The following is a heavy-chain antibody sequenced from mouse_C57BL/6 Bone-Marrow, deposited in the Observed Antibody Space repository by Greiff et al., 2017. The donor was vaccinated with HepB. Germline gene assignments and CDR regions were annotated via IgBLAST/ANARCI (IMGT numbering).Heavy chain of an antibody. CDR3: ARDAYYGSFDY. V-gene: IGHV7-1*01. D-gene: IGHD1-1*01. CDR2: SRNKANDYTT. Sequence: EVNVVESGGGLVQSGRSLRLSCATSGFTFSDFYMEWVRQAPGKGLEWMAASRNKANDYTTEYSASVTGRFIVSRDTSQSILYLQMNALRAEDTAIYYCARDAYYGSFDYWGQGTTLTVSS. CDR1: GFTFSDFY. J-gene: IGHJ2*01.